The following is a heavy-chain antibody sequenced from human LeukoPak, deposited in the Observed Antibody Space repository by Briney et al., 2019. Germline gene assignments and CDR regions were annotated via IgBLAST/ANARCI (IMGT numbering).Heavy chain of an antibody. D-gene: IGHD2-21*01. Sequence: GGSLRLSCAASGFTFSSYSMMWVRQAPGKGLEWVSYISSSSTTIHYADSVKGRFTISRDNAKNSVYLQMNSLRAEDAAVYYCAKAPVTSCRGAYCYPFDYWGQGTLVTVSS. V-gene: IGHV3-48*01. CDR2: ISSSSTTI. CDR1: GFTFSSYS. CDR3: AKAPVTSCRGAYCYPFDY. J-gene: IGHJ4*02.